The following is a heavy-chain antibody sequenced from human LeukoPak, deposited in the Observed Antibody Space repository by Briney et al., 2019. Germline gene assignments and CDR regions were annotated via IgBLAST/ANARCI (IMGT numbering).Heavy chain of an antibody. D-gene: IGHD3-10*01. CDR3: AREVRGVYYYCMDV. CDR2: IKQDGSEK. V-gene: IGHV3-7*01. CDR1: GFTFSSYW. Sequence: GGSLRLSCAASGFTFSSYWMSWVRQAPGKGLEWVANIKQDGSEKYYVDSVKGRFTISRDNAKNSLYLQMNSLRAEDTAVYYCAREVRGVYYYCMDVWGKGTTVTVSS. J-gene: IGHJ6*03.